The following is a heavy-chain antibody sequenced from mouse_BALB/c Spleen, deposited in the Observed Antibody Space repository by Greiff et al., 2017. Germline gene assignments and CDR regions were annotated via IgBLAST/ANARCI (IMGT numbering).Heavy chain of an antibody. Sequence: QVHVKQSGPGLVAPSQSLSITCTVSGFSLTGYGVNWVRQPPGKGLEWLGMIWGDGSTDYNSALKSRLSISKDNSKSQVFLKMNSLQTDDTARYYCARDAAATAMDYWGQGTSVTVSS. J-gene: IGHJ4*01. CDR2: IWGDGST. CDR3: ARDAAATAMDY. V-gene: IGHV2-6-7*01. D-gene: IGHD1-2*01. CDR1: GFSLTGYG.